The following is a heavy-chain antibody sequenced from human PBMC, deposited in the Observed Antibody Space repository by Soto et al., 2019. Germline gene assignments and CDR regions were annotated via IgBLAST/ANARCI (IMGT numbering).Heavy chain of an antibody. J-gene: IGHJ4*02. CDR2: IYPGDSDT. CDR1: GYSFTSYW. CDR3: ARLSHDILTGYYPSFCDY. Sequence: GESLKISCKGSGYSFTSYWIGWVRQMPGKGLEWMGIIYPGDSDTRYSPSFQGQVTISADKSISTAYLQWSSLKASDTAMYYCARLSHDILTGYYPSFCDYWGQGTLVTVSS. V-gene: IGHV5-51*01. D-gene: IGHD3-9*01.